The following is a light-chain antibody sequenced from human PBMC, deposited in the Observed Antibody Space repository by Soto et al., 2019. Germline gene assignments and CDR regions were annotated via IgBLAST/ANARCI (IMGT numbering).Light chain of an antibody. J-gene: IGKJ4*01. Sequence: DIQMNQSPSSLSSSVGERVTMTCRASQSIDIHLNWYQQKPGKAPKLLIYGAISLQGGVPSRFSGSGSGTDFTLTVRSLQFEDFATYYCQQSSITPVTFAGGGMVDI. CDR3: QQSSITPVT. V-gene: IGKV1-39*01. CDR2: GAI. CDR1: QSIDIH.